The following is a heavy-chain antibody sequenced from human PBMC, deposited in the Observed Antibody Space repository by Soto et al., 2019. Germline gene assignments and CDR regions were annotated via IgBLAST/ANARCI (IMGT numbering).Heavy chain of an antibody. V-gene: IGHV1-18*01. CDR2: ISTYSGDT. J-gene: IGHJ5*02. CDR1: GYTFTSYG. Sequence: GASVKVSCKASGYTFTSYGIRWVRQAPGQGLEWMGWISTYSGDTKYAQKFKGRVTMTTDTSTTTAYLELRSLRSDDTAVYYCARHHGPTTSENWFDPWGQGTLVTVSS. CDR3: ARHHGPTTSENWFDP. D-gene: IGHD5-12*01.